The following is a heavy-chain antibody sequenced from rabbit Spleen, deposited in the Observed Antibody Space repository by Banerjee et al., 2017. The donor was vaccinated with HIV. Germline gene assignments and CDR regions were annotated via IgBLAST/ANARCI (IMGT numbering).Heavy chain of an antibody. CDR3: GRSSNAGYAGYGYGSNL. CDR1: GFDLSNYYY. CDR2: IYTGGSGGI. J-gene: IGHJ4*01. V-gene: IGHV1S40*01. D-gene: IGHD7-1*01. Sequence: QTLEESGGDMVKPGESMTLTCTASGFDLSNYYYIYWVSQAPGKGLEWIGCIYTGGSGGIYYASWARGRLTISKTSSTTVTLQMTSLTAADTATYFCGRSSNAGYAGYGYGSNLWGPGTLVTVS.